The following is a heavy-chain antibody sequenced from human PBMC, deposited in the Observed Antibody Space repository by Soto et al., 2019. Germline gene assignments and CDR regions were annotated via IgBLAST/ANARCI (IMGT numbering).Heavy chain of an antibody. V-gene: IGHV4-39*01. D-gene: IGHD3-10*01. J-gene: IGHJ4*02. Sequence: SETLSLTCSVSGDSINSDKYYWGWIRQPPGKGPEWIGSIYFRGNTYYNPSLQTRVTISLDKSKSQFSLKLSSVTAADTAVYYCARGGSRITMVPGVTLFDYWGQGTLVTVSS. CDR1: GDSINSDKYY. CDR3: ARGGSRITMVPGVTLFDY. CDR2: IYFRGNT.